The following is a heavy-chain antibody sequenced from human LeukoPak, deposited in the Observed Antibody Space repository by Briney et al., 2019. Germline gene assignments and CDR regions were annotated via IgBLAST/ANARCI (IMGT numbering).Heavy chain of an antibody. CDR1: GFTFSSYG. J-gene: IGHJ4*02. D-gene: IGHD5-24*01. CDR3: AKEAYIDMATITPDY. V-gene: IGHV3-33*06. CDR2: IWYDGSNK. Sequence: GSLRLSCAASGFTFSSYGMHWVRQAPGKGLEWVAVIWYDGSNKYYADSVKGRFTISRDHSKNTLYLQMNSLRAEDTAVYYCAKEAYIDMATITPDYWGQGTLVTVSS.